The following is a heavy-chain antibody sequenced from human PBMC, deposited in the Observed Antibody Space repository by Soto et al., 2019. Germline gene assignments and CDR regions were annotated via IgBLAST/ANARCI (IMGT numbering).Heavy chain of an antibody. Sequence: EVQLVESGGGLVQPGGSLRLSCEASGFSFSAYGMSWVRQAPGNGLELVANIKQDGSDQYYVDSVKGRFTISRNNAKNSLYLQMNSLRAEDTAVFYCARDVDVWGRGTLLTVSS. V-gene: IGHV3-7*01. J-gene: IGHJ2*01. CDR3: ARDVDV. CDR1: GFSFSAYG. CDR2: IKQDGSDQ.